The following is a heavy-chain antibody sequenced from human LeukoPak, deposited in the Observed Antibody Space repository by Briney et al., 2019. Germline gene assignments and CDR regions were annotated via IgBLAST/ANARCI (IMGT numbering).Heavy chain of an antibody. J-gene: IGHJ5*02. V-gene: IGHV4-39*01. Sequence: SETLSLTCTVSGGSISSSSYYWGWIRQPPGKGLEWIGSIYYSGSTYYNPSLKSRVTISVDTSKNQFSLKLSSVTAADTAVYYCARGRRRLRLGELSLYGWFDPWGQGTLVTVSS. D-gene: IGHD3-16*02. CDR2: IYYSGST. CDR3: ARGRRRLRLGELSLYGWFDP. CDR1: GGSISSSSYY.